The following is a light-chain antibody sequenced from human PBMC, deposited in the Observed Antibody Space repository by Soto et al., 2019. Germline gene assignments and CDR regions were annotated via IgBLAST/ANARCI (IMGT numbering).Light chain of an antibody. CDR3: QQYNNWPQT. V-gene: IGKV3-15*01. CDR2: YAS. Sequence: EVVVTQSPATLSVSPGERATLSCRASQRVNSNLAWYQQKPGQAPRLLIYYASTRATGIPARFSGSGSGTEFTLTISSLQSEDFAVYYCQQYNNWPQTFGQGTKVDI. CDR1: QRVNSN. J-gene: IGKJ1*01.